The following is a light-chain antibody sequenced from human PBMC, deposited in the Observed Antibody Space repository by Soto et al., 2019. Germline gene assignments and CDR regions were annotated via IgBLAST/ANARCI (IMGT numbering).Light chain of an antibody. CDR1: QSISGW. J-gene: IGKJ2*01. V-gene: IGKV1-5*01. CDR2: DAS. Sequence: DIQMTQSPSTLSASVGDRVTITCRASQSISGWLAWYQQKPGRAPKLLIYDASTLESGVPSRFSGSGSGTDFTLTISSLQPDDFAAYYCQQYNSFGYTFGQGTRLEIK. CDR3: QQYNSFGYT.